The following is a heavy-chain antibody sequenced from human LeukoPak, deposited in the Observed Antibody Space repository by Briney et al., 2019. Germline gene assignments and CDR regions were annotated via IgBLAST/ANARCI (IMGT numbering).Heavy chain of an antibody. J-gene: IGHJ3*02. CDR1: GFTVRSNY. CDR2: ISSSSSYI. D-gene: IGHD3-22*01. CDR3: AREPTYYYDSSGYYSAFDI. V-gene: IGHV3-21*01. Sequence: GGSLRLSCAASGFTVRSNYMSWVRQAPGKGLEWVSSISSSSSYIYYADSVKGRFTISRDNAKNSLYLQMNSLRAEDTAVYYCAREPTYYYDSSGYYSAFDIWGQGTMVTVSS.